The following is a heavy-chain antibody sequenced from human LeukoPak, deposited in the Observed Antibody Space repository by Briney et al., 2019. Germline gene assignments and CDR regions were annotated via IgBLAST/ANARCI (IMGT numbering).Heavy chain of an antibody. CDR3: ARLIPPTWWSVAGSRGQHDY. V-gene: IGHV4-39*01. D-gene: IGHD6-19*01. CDR2: IYYSGSA. J-gene: IGHJ4*02. Sequence: KPSETLSLTCTVSGVSISSGSYYWGWIRQPPGKGLEWIGSIYYSGSAYYNPSLRSRVTISMDTSKKQFSLKVVSLPAADTALYYCARLIPPTWWSVAGSRGQHDYWGQGTLVTVSS. CDR1: GVSISSGSYY.